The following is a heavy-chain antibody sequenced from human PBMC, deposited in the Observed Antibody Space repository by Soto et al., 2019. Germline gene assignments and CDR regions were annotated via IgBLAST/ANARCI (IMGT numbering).Heavy chain of an antibody. CDR3: AIVLGYYDNSGYFDL. CDR1: GFTVSNNY. J-gene: IGHJ4*02. Sequence: VGTPRISSAASGFTVSNNYMSWVRQAPGKGLEWVSLIYSGGSTFYADSVKGRFTISRDNAKNSLYLQMNSLRAEDTAVYYCAIVLGYYDNSGYFDLCGQGSLVTV. D-gene: IGHD3-22*01. CDR2: IYSGGST. V-gene: IGHV3-53*01.